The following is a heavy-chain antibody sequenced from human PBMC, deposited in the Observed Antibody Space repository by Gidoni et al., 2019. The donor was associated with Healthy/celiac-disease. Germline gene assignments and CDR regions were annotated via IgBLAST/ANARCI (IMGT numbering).Heavy chain of an antibody. CDR2: ISGGGGRT. J-gene: IGHJ4*02. CDR3: AKDGHDFAWLLAEFYYFDY. V-gene: IGHV3-23*04. D-gene: IGHD3-22*01. Sequence: EVQLVESGGRWVPPGVSLRLSCAASVSTFSTCSMSWVRQAPGKVMEWVSAISGGGGRTYYADSVKGRFTISRDNSKNTLYLQMNSLRAEETAVYYCAKDGHDFAWLLAEFYYFDYWGQGTLVTVSS. CDR1: VSTFSTCS.